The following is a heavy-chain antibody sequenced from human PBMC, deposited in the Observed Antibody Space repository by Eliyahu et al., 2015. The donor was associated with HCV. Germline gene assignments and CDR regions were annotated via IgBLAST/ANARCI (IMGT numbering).Heavy chain of an antibody. V-gene: IGHV4-39*01. Sequence: QVQLXESGPGLVKPXETLSLXXNVSGASITSGRYYWGXIRQPPGKGLGWIGNIYYTGDTYYNPSLRSRVTVSLDTSKNQFSLDLTSMTAADTAVYYCAKMGTLDDWGQGILVTVSS. J-gene: IGHJ4*02. D-gene: IGHD7-27*01. CDR3: AKMGTLDD. CDR1: GASITSGRYY. CDR2: IYYTGDT.